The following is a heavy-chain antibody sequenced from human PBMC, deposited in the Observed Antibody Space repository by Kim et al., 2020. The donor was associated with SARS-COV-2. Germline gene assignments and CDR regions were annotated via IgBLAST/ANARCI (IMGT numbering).Heavy chain of an antibody. CDR3: ARIVLTGYYTLNAFDI. J-gene: IGHJ3*02. CDR1: GFTVSSNY. CDR2: IYSGGST. D-gene: IGHD3-9*01. V-gene: IGHV3-53*01. Sequence: GGSLRLSCAASGFTVSSNYMNWVRQAPGKGLEWVSAIYSGGSTYYSDSVKGRFTISRDNSKNTLYLQMNSLRAEDTAVYYCARIVLTGYYTLNAFDIWGQGTMVTVSS.